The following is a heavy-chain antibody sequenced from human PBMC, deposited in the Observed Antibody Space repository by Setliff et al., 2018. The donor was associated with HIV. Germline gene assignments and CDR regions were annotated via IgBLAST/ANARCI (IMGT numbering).Heavy chain of an antibody. CDR2: IYSSGTT. J-gene: IGHJ5*02. V-gene: IGHV4-61*09. CDR3: ARCITSVGTRWFDP. Sequence: PSEPLSLTCTVSGDSINRGSYYWTWIRQPAGKGLEWIGHIYSSGTTNHNPSLKNRVTISVDTSTNQFSLKLRSVTAADTAVYYCARCITSVGTRWFDPWGQGTLVTVSS. CDR1: GDSINRGSYY.